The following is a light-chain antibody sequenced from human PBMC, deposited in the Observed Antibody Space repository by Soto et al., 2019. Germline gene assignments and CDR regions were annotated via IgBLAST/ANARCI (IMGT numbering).Light chain of an antibody. CDR2: EDN. J-gene: IGLJ3*02. Sequence: SYELTQAPSVSVSPGQAARITCSGDALSIKYAYWYQQKSGQAPVLVIYEDNKRPSGIPERFSGSSSGTVVTLTISGAQVEDEADYYCCSTDSGGNHWVSGGGTKVTVL. CDR3: CSTDSGGNHWV. CDR1: ALSIKY. V-gene: IGLV3-10*01.